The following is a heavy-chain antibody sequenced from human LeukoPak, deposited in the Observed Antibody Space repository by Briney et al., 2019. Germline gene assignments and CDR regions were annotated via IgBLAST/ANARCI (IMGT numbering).Heavy chain of an antibody. Sequence: GGSLRLSCAASGFTFSSYAMSWVRQAPGKGLEWVSTLSGSGGSTYYADSVKGRFTISRDNSKNTLYLQMNSLRAEDTAVYYCAKEMGGSYGAFDIWGQGTMVTVSS. J-gene: IGHJ3*02. V-gene: IGHV3-23*01. D-gene: IGHD1-26*01. CDR1: GFTFSSYA. CDR3: AKEMGGSYGAFDI. CDR2: LSGSGGST.